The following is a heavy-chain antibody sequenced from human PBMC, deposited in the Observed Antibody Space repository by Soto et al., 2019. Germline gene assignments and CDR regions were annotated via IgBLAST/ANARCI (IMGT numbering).Heavy chain of an antibody. Sequence: EVQLVESGGGLVKPGGSLRLSCVASGFTFSNAWMSWVRQAPGKGLEWVGRIKSKTDGGTTDYAAPVKGRFTISRDDSKNTLYLQMNSLKTEDTAVYYCTTNIVVVPAAIAGYWGQGTLVTVSS. J-gene: IGHJ4*02. D-gene: IGHD2-2*01. CDR1: GFTFSNAW. V-gene: IGHV3-15*01. CDR2: IKSKTDGGTT. CDR3: TTNIVVVPAAIAGY.